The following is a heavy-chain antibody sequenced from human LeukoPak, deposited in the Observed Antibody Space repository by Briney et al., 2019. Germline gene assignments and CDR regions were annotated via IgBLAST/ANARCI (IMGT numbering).Heavy chain of an antibody. J-gene: IGHJ6*03. V-gene: IGHV3-30*02. CDR2: IRYDGSIK. CDR1: GFTFSSYG. Sequence: GGSLRLSCAVSGFTFSSYGMHWVRQAPGKGLFWVAFIRYDGSIKYYADSVKGRFTISRDNSKNTLYLQMNSLRAEDTAVYYCAKDGLGGFGDYMDVWGKGTTVTISS. CDR3: AKDGLGGFGDYMDV. D-gene: IGHD3-10*01.